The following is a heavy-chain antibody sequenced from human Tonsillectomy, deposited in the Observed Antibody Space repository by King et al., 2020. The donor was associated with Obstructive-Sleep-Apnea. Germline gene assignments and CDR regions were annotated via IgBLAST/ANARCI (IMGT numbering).Heavy chain of an antibody. J-gene: IGHJ4*02. D-gene: IGHD7-27*01. CDR2: INHSGST. Sequence: VQLQQWGAGLLKPSETLSLTCAVYGGSFSGYYWSWIRQPPGKGLEWIGEINHSGSTNYNPSLKSRVTISVDTSKNQFSLKLSSVTAADTAVYYFASLTGDGNYYFDYWGRGTLVTVSS. CDR3: ASLTGDGNYYFDY. V-gene: IGHV4-34*01. CDR1: GGSFSGYY.